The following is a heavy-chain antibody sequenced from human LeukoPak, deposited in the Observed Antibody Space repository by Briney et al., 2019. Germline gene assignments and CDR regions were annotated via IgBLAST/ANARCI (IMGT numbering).Heavy chain of an antibody. V-gene: IGHV3-30*04. CDR2: ISYDGSNK. CDR1: GFTFSSYA. CDR3: AREGMGYSGYEAAFDY. D-gene: IGHD5-12*01. Sequence: PGRSLRLSCAASGFTFSSYAMHWVRQAPGKGLEWVAVISYDGSNKYYADSVKGRFTISRGNSKNTLYLQMNSLRAEDTAVYYCAREGMGYSGYEAAFDYWGQGTLVTVSS. J-gene: IGHJ4*02.